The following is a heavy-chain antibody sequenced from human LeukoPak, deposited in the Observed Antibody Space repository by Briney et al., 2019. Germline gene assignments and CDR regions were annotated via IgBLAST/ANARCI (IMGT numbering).Heavy chain of an antibody. Sequence: GGSLRLSCAPSGFTFSNAWMSWVRQAPGKGLEWVGRIKSKTDGGTTDYDAPVKGSFTISRDDSKNTLYLQMNSLKPEDTAVYYCTTDTRIAAGHNWCDPGGQGTRLSVSS. CDR2: IKSKTDGGTT. J-gene: IGHJ5*02. V-gene: IGHV3-15*01. CDR3: TTDTRIAAGHNWCDP. CDR1: GFTFSNAW. D-gene: IGHD6-13*01.